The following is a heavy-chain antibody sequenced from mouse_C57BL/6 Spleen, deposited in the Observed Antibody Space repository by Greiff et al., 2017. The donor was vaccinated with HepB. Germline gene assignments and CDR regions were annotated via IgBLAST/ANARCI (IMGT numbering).Heavy chain of an antibody. V-gene: IGHV1-64*01. D-gene: IGHD1-1*01. CDR1: GYTFTSYW. CDR3: ARLGYYGSQYAMDY. J-gene: IGHJ4*01. CDR2: IHPNSGST. Sequence: VQLQQPGAELVKPGASVKLSCKASGYTFTSYWMHWVKQRPGQGLEWIGMIHPNSGSTNYNEKFKSKATLTVDKSSSTAYMQLSSLTSEDSAVYYCARLGYYGSQYAMDYWGQGTSVTVSS.